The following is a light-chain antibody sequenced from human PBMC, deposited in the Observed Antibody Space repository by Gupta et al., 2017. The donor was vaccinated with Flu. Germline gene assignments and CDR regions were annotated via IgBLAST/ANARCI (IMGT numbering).Light chain of an antibody. J-gene: IGKJ3*01. CDR3: QQYKNWPPRS. CDR2: GAS. V-gene: IGKV3-15*01. CDR1: QSVSSN. Sequence: EIVMTQSPATLSVSPGERATLSCRASQSVSSNLAWSQQKPCPAPRLLIYGASTRDTGLTARFGGRGFGTYVPLTISIRQSEDFAGYYCQQYKNWPPRSFGPGTNVDIK.